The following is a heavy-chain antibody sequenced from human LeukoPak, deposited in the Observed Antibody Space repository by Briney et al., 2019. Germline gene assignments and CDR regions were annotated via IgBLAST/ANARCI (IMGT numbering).Heavy chain of an antibody. CDR1: GFTFGAYA. Sequence: GGSLTLSCTASGFTFGAYAMSWFRQAPGKGLVWVGFIRCRAYGVTTESAASVKGRFTISRDDSKSIPYLQMNSLKTEDTAVYYCTRGGEWLFLEFDYWGQGTLVTVSS. V-gene: IGHV3-49*03. J-gene: IGHJ4*02. CDR3: TRGGEWLFLEFDY. D-gene: IGHD3-22*01. CDR2: IRCRAYGVTT.